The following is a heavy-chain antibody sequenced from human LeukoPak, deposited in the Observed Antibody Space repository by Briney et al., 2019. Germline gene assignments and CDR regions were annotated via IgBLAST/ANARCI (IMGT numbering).Heavy chain of an antibody. J-gene: IGHJ4*02. Sequence: SETLSLTCTVSGGSISSYYWSWIRQPPGKGLEWIGYIYYSGSTNYNPSLKSRVTISVDTPKNQFSLKLSSVTAADTAVYYCARTPYDFWSGYYKNWGQGTLVTVSS. D-gene: IGHD3-3*01. CDR3: ARTPYDFWSGYYKN. CDR1: GGSISSYY. CDR2: IYYSGST. V-gene: IGHV4-59*08.